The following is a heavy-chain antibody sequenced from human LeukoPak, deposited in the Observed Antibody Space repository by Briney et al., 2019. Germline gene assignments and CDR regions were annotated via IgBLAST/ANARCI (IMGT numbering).Heavy chain of an antibody. V-gene: IGHV3-30*18. CDR3: AKDLEAVAGTGNPFDY. CDR2: ISYDGSNK. CDR1: GFTFSSYG. J-gene: IGHJ4*02. Sequence: GRSLRLSCAASGFTFSSYGMHWVRQAPGKGLEWVAVISYDGSNKYYADSVKGRFTISRDNSKNTLYLQMNSLRAEDTAVYYCAKDLEAVAGTGNPFDYWGQGTLVTVSS. D-gene: IGHD6-19*01.